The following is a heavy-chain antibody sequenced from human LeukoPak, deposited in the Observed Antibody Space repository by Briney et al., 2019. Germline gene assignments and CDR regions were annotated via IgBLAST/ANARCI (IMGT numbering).Heavy chain of an antibody. D-gene: IGHD2-8*01. CDR3: AKDRVYGRGSYYFDY. J-gene: IGHJ4*02. CDR1: GFTFSSYA. V-gene: IGHV3-23*01. Sequence: GGSLRLSCAASGFTFSSYAMNWVRQAPGKGLEWVSSISHSGSISYADSVKGRFTISRDNSKNTLYLQMNSLRAEDTAVYYCAKDRVYGRGSYYFDYWGQGTLVTVSS. CDR2: ISHSGSI.